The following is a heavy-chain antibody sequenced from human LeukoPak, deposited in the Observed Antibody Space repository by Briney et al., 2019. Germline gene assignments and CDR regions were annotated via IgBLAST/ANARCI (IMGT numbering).Heavy chain of an antibody. V-gene: IGHV1-46*01. CDR1: GYTFTNYY. J-gene: IGHJ4*02. D-gene: IGHD5-18*01. CDR2: INPSGGYT. Sequence: ASVKVSCKASGYTFTNYYIHWVRQAPGQGLEWTGMINPSGGYTNYAQKFQGRVTMTRDTSTSTVYMELSSLRSEDTAVYYCARDSSTSNTYVYHYWGQGTLVTVSS. CDR3: ARDSSTSNTYVYHY.